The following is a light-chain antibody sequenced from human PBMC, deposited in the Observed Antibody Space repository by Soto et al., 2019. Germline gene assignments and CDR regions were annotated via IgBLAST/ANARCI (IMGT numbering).Light chain of an antibody. Sequence: EIMMTQSPGTLSVSPGEGATLSCTASQSVNLNLAWYQHKPDQPPRLLLYGASTRATGIPLRFRGSGSGTEVTLTISRPAPEDCGLYYCQQYGGSAPSTFGQGTRLEIK. CDR1: QSVNLN. CDR2: GAS. V-gene: IGKV3-20*01. CDR3: QQYGGSAPST. J-gene: IGKJ2*01.